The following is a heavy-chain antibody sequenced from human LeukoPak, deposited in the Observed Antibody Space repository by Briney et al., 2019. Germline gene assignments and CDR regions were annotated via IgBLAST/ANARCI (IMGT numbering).Heavy chain of an antibody. CDR2: ISITSRTT. Sequence: PGGSLRLSCAASGFTFTTYSMNWVRQAPGKGLQWVSYISITSRTTNYADSVKGRFTISRDSAKNSLYLQMNSLRDEDTAVYYCARHTRPGYSGYENAFDIWGQGTMITVS. CDR3: ARHTRPGYSGYENAFDI. J-gene: IGHJ3*02. D-gene: IGHD5-12*01. CDR1: GFTFTTYS. V-gene: IGHV3-48*02.